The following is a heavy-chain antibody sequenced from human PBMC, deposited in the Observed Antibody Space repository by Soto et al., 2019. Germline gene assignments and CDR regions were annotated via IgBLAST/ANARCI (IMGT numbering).Heavy chain of an antibody. CDR1: GFTFSRNG. J-gene: IGHJ4*02. CDR3: AEDVTAGVYSVDS. V-gene: IGHV3-33*06. D-gene: IGHD2-15*01. CDR2: IWDDATYK. Sequence: QVQLVASGGGGVQPGESLRLSCTASGFTFSRNGMHWVRQAPGKGLEWVAVIWDDATYKYYGDSVNGRFTISRDNSKNILYQQMDRLSVEDTAVYYCAEDVTAGVYSVDSWGQGTLVTVSS.